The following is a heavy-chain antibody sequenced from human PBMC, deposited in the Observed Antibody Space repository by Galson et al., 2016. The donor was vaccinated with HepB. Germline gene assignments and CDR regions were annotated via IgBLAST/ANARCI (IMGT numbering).Heavy chain of an antibody. CDR3: ATHTNEAGTRGAFDP. Sequence: TLSLTCSVSGASVTSETYYWGWVRQSPGEGLEWIATIYYHTGMYNNPSLRSRVTLSIDTSRNQFSLRLTSVTASDTAFYYCATHTNEAGTRGAFDPWGQGTLVTVSS. D-gene: IGHD1-7*01. V-gene: IGHV4-39*07. CDR1: GASVTSETYY. CDR2: IYYHTGM. J-gene: IGHJ5*02.